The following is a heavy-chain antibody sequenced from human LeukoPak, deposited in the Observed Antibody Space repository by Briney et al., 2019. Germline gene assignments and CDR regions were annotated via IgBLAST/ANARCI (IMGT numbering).Heavy chain of an antibody. CDR3: ARERDFWSGRGFDY. CDR2: ISYDGSNK. J-gene: IGHJ4*02. V-gene: IGHV3-30*03. Sequence: GGSLRLSCAASGFTFSSYGMHWVRQAPGKGLEWVAVISYDGSNKYYADSVKGRFTISRDNSKNTLYLQMNSLRAEDTAVYYCARERDFWSGRGFDYWGQGTLVTVSS. CDR1: GFTFSSYG. D-gene: IGHD3-3*01.